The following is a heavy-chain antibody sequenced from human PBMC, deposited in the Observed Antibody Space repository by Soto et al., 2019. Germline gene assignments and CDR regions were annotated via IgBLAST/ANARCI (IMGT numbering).Heavy chain of an antibody. CDR1: GGSISSSNW. CDR2: IYHSGST. V-gene: IGHV4-4*02. CDR3: ARGGSSDWQVALDI. D-gene: IGHD6-19*01. J-gene: IGHJ3*02. Sequence: SSETLSLTCAVSGGSISSSNWWSWVRQPPGKGLEWIGEIYHSGSTNYNPSLKSRVTISVDKSKNQFSLKLSSVTAADTAVYYCARGGSSDWQVALDIWGQGTMVTVSS.